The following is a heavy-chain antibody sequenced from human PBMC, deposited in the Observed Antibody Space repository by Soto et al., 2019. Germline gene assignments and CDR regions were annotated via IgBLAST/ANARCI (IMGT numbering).Heavy chain of an antibody. CDR3: ARGDSTVSSVFDY. CDR1: GGPFSGGGYY. V-gene: IGHV4-31*03. J-gene: IGHJ4*02. Sequence: QVQLQESGPGLVKPSQTLSLTCTVSGGPFSGGGYYWSWVRQAPGKGLEWMGYILHNGDTSYNPSLKSRITISKDTSKMQFSLNLSSVTAADTAVCYCARGDSTVSSVFDYWGQGMLVTVSS. D-gene: IGHD4-17*01. CDR2: ILHNGDT.